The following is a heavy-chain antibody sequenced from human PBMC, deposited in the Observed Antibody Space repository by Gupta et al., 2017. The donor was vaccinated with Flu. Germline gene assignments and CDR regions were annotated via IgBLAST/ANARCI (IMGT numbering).Heavy chain of an antibody. CDR2: LHAISGPI. CDR1: LSTYS. V-gene: IGHV3-48*01. CDR3: ARVESRRLNYFDY. J-gene: IGHJ4*02. Sequence: LSTYSMSWVRQAPGKGLEWVSYLHAISGPIYYADSVKGRFTISRDNAKNSLYLQMDSLSAEDTAVYFCARVESRRLNYFDYWVQGTLVTVSS. D-gene: IGHD3-10*01.